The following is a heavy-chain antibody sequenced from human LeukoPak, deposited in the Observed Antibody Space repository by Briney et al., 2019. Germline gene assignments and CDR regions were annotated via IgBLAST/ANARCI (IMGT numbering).Heavy chain of an antibody. D-gene: IGHD3-10*01. J-gene: IGHJ5*02. V-gene: IGHV4-31*03. CDR1: GGSISSAGYY. Sequence: SETLSLTCTVSGGSISSAGYYWSWIGQHPGKGLEWIGHIYYSGSTYYNPSLKSRVTISVDTSKNQFSLKLSSVTAADTAVYYCARDLNKFDPWGQGTLVTVSS. CDR2: IYYSGST. CDR3: ARDLNKFDP.